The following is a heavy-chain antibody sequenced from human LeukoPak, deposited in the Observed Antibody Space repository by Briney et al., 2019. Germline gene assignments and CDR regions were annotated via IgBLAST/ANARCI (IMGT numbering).Heavy chain of an antibody. V-gene: IGHV3-23*01. CDR2: ISARGSRT. CDR1: GITLSNYG. Sequence: GGSLRLSCAVSGITLSNYGMRWVRQAPGKGLEWVAGISARGSRTNYADSVKGRFTISTDHPKNTLYLQMNSLRAEDTAVYFCAKRGVVIRVILVGFHKEAYYFDSWGQGALVTVSS. D-gene: IGHD3-22*01. CDR3: AKRGVVIRVILVGFHKEAYYFDS. J-gene: IGHJ4*02.